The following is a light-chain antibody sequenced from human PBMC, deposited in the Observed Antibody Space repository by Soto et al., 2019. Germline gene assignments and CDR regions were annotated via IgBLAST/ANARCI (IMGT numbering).Light chain of an antibody. V-gene: IGKV1-33*01. Sequence: DIQMTQSPSSLSASVGDRVTITCQASQDISNYLNWYQQKPGKAPKLLIYDASNLETAVPSRFSGSGSGTDFTFTISSLQPEDIATYYCQQYDLFGGGTKVEIK. CDR1: QDISNY. CDR2: DAS. J-gene: IGKJ4*01. CDR3: QQYDL.